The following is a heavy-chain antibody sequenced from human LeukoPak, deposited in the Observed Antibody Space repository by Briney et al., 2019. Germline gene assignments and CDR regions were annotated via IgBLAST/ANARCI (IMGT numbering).Heavy chain of an antibody. V-gene: IGHV4-61*02. D-gene: IGHD3-10*01. CDR3: AAMVRGVWYFDL. CDR2: IYTTGTT. J-gene: IGHJ2*01. Sequence: PSETLSLTCSVSGGSVSSGPYYWSWVRQPAGKGLEWIGRIYTTGTTNYNPSFKSRVTMSLDTSKNQFSLKLSSVTAADTAVYYCAAMVRGVWYFDLWGRGTLVTVSS. CDR1: GGSVSSGPYY.